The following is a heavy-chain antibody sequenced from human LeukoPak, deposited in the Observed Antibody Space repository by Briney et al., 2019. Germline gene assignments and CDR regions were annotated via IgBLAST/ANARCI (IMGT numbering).Heavy chain of an antibody. CDR3: AKSATVSCYYYMDV. CDR1: GFTFDDYA. J-gene: IGHJ6*03. CDR2: ISWNSGSI. Sequence: PGGSLRLSCAASGFTFDDYAMHWVRQAPGKGLEWVSGISWNSGSIGYADSVKGRFTISRDNAKNSLYLQMNSLRAEDTALYYCAKSATVSCYYYMDVWGKGTTVTVSS. V-gene: IGHV3-9*01.